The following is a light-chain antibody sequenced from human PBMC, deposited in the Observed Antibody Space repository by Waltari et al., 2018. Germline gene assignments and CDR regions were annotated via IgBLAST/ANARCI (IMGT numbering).Light chain of an antibody. CDR3: LLWYSGARWV. Sequence: QAVVTQEPSLTVSQRGTVTLTCGSSTGAVTSGHYPYWFQKKPGQVPRTLIYDTNNKHSWTPARFSGSLLGGKAALTLSGAQPEDDAEYYCLLWYSGARWVFGGGTKLSVL. V-gene: IGLV7-46*01. J-gene: IGLJ3*02. CDR2: DTN. CDR1: TGAVTSGHY.